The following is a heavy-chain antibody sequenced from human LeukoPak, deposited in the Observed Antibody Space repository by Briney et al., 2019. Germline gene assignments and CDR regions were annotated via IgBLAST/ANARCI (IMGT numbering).Heavy chain of an antibody. D-gene: IGHD6-19*01. J-gene: IGHJ4*02. CDR3: AKYTSFGWYSSGWYEGAYFGY. Sequence: PGGSLRLSCAASGFTFSSYAMSWVRQAPGKGLEWVSAISGSGGSTYYADSEKGRFTISRDNSKNTLYLQMNSLRAEDTAVYYCAKYTSFGWYSSGWYEGAYFGYWSQRTLVTVSS. V-gene: IGHV3-23*01. CDR1: GFTFSSYA. CDR2: ISGSGGST.